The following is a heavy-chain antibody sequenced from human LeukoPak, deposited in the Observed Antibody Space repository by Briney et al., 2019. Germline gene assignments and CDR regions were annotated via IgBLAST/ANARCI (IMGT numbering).Heavy chain of an antibody. V-gene: IGHV1-69*13. J-gene: IGHJ6*02. CDR2: IIPIFGTA. Sequence: ASVKVSCKASGGTFSSYAISWVRQAPGQGLEWVGGIIPIFGTANYAQKFQGRVTITADESTSTAYMELSSLRSEDTAVYYCASGGVIVGMDVWGQGTMVTVSS. D-gene: IGHD2-21*01. CDR3: ASGGVIVGMDV. CDR1: GGTFSSYA.